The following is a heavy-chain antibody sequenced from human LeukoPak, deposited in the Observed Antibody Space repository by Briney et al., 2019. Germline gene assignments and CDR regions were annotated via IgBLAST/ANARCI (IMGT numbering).Heavy chain of an antibody. Sequence: GGSLRLSCAASGFSFSDYYMSWIRQAPGKGLEWVSYISSSGSSTNYADSVKGRFTISRDNAKNSLFLQMDSLRAEDTAVYYCARGHYGSGIHQGAFDIWGQGTIVTVSS. CDR2: ISSSGSST. J-gene: IGHJ3*02. CDR1: GFSFSDYY. D-gene: IGHD3-10*01. V-gene: IGHV3-11*06. CDR3: ARGHYGSGIHQGAFDI.